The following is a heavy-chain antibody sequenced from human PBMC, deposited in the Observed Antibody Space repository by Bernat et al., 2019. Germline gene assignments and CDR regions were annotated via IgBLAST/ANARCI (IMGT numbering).Heavy chain of an antibody. CDR3: AHSVGDYYGSGSPFDY. CDR1: GFSLSTSGVG. D-gene: IGHD3-10*01. CDR2: IYWDDDK. V-gene: IGHV2-5*02. Sequence: QITLKESGPTLVKPTQTLTLTCTFSGFSLSTSGVGVGWIRQPPGKALEGLALIYWDDDKRYSPTLKIRLTITKDTSKNQVVLTMTNIDPVDTATYYCAHSVGDYYGSGSPFDYWGQGTLVTVSS. J-gene: IGHJ4*02.